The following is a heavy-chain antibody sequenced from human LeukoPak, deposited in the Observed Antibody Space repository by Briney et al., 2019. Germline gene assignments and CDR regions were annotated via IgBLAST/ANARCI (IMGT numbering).Heavy chain of an antibody. D-gene: IGHD3-3*01. J-gene: IGHJ4*02. CDR3: ATVTIFGVVQDY. CDR1: GVTVSSNY. CDR2: IYGGGST. Sequence: GGSLRLSCAASGVTVSSNYMYWVRQAPGKGLEWVSVIYGGGSTYYADSVKGRFTISSDNSKNTLYLQMNSLRAEDTAVYYCATVTIFGVVQDYWGQGTLVTVSS. V-gene: IGHV3-53*01.